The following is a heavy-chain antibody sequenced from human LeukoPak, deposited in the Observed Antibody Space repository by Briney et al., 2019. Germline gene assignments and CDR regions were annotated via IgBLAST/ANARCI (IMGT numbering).Heavy chain of an antibody. J-gene: IGHJ4*02. Sequence: SETLSLTCSVSGGSIRSYYWSWIRQPPGKGLEWIGYIYYSGSTNYNPYLKSRVTITVDTSKNQFSLNLSSVTAADTAVYYCARKDHFSSSFDYWGQGTLVTVSS. D-gene: IGHD6-13*01. CDR3: ARKDHFSSSFDY. CDR1: GGSIRSYY. CDR2: IYYSGST. V-gene: IGHV4-59*01.